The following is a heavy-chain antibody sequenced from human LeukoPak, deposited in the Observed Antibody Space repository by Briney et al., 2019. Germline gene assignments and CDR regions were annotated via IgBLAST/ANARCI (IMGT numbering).Heavy chain of an antibody. J-gene: IGHJ4*02. CDR2: INPYSGGT. V-gene: IGHV1-2*02. D-gene: IGHD6-13*01. CDR3: AREPAADPGTSWSYFDY. Sequence: ASVKVSCKTSGYTFADYYMHWVRQAPGQGLEWMGWINPYSGGTNYAQKFQGRVTMTRDTSISTAYMELSRLRSDDTAMYYCAREPAADPGTSWSYFDYWGQGTLVTVSS. CDR1: GYTFADYY.